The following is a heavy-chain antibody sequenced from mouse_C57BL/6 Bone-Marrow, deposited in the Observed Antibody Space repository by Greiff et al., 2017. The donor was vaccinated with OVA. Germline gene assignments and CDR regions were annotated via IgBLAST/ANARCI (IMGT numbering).Heavy chain of an antibody. CDR2: INPDSSTI. Sequence: VQLQQSGGGLVQPGGSLKLSCAASGIDFSRYWMSWVRRAPGKGLEWIGEINPDSSTINYAPSLKDKFIISRDNAKNTLYLQMSKVRSEDTALYYCASYGSSYDWYFDVWGTGTTVTVSS. V-gene: IGHV4-1*01. D-gene: IGHD1-1*01. CDR3: ASYGSSYDWYFDV. CDR1: GIDFSRYW. J-gene: IGHJ1*03.